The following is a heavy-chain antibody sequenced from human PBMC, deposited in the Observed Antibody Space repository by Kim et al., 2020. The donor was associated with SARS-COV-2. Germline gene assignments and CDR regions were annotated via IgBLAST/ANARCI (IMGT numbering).Heavy chain of an antibody. J-gene: IGHJ5*02. CDR2: INAGNGNT. D-gene: IGHD3-10*01. V-gene: IGHV1-3*01. CDR3: ARDRVTPNWFDP. CDR1: GYTFTSYA. Sequence: ASVKVSCKASGYTFTSYAMHWVRQAPGQRLEWMGWINAGNGNTKYSQKFQGRVTITRDTSASTAYMELSSLRSEDTAVYSCARDRVTPNWFDPWGQGTLVTVSS.